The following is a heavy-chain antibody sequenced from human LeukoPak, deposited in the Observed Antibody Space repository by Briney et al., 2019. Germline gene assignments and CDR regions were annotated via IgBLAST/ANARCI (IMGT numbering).Heavy chain of an antibody. CDR3: AREGQWELLYYFDY. CDR1: GFTFSSYA. D-gene: IGHD1-26*01. V-gene: IGHV3-30-3*01. Sequence: GGSLRLSCAASGFTFSSYAMHWVRQAPGKGLEWVAFISYDGSNKYYADSVKGRFTISRDNSKNTLYLQMNSLRAEDTAVYYCAREGQWELLYYFDYWGQGTLVTVSS. CDR2: ISYDGSNK. J-gene: IGHJ4*02.